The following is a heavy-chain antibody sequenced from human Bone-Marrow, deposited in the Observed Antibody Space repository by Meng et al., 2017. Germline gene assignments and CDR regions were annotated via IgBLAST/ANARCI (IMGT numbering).Heavy chain of an antibody. CDR3: ASAAMVGCSSTSCWMEIDY. D-gene: IGHD2-2*01. V-gene: IGHV1-2*02. CDR2: INPNSGGT. Sequence: ASVKVSCKASGYTFTGYYMHWVRQAPGQGLEWMGWINPNSGGTNYAQKFQGRVTMTRDTSIRTAYMELSRLRSDDTAVYYCASAAMVGCSSTSCWMEIDYWGQGTLVTVSS. CDR1: GYTFTGYY. J-gene: IGHJ4*02.